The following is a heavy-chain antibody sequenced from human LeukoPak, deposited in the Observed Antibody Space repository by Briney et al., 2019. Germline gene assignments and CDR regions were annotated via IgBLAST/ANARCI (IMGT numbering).Heavy chain of an antibody. CDR1: GYTFTGYN. CDR3: ARDGHFDY. J-gene: IGHJ4*02. V-gene: IGHV1-2*04. Sequence: ASAKVSCKASGYTFTGYNMQWLRQAPGQGLEWMGWINPNSGGTNYAQKFQGWVAMTRDTSISTAYMELSRLRSDDTAVYYCARDGHFDYWGQGTLVTVSS. CDR2: INPNSGGT.